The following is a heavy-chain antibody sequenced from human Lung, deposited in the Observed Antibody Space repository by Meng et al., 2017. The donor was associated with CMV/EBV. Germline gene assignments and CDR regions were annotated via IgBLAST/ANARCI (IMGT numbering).Heavy chain of an antibody. CDR2: IIPIFGTA. CDR3: ATSTTGTTPYYYYYGMDV. Sequence: SXXVSXKASGGTFSSYAISWVRQAPGQGLEWMGGIIPIFGTASYAQKFQGRVTITTDESTSTAYMELSSLRSEDTAVYYCATSTTGTTPYYYYYGMDVLGQGXTVTVSS. V-gene: IGHV1-69*05. D-gene: IGHD1-1*01. CDR1: GGTFSSYA. J-gene: IGHJ6*02.